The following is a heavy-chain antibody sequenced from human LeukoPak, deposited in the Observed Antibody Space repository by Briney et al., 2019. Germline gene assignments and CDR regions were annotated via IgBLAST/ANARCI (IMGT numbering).Heavy chain of an antibody. V-gene: IGHV3-21*01. CDR2: ISTSSSYI. CDR3: ARDVKGRWELLGSHDY. Sequence: GGSLRLSCAASGFTFGSYSMSWVRQAPGKGLEWVSSISTSSSYIYSVDSVKGRFTISRDNAKKSLHLQMNSLRAEDTAVYYCARDVKGRWELLGSHDYWGQGTLVSVSS. D-gene: IGHD1-26*01. J-gene: IGHJ4*02. CDR1: GFTFGSYS.